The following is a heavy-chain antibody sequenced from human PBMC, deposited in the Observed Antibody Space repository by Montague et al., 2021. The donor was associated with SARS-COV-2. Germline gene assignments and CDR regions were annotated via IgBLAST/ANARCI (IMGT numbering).Heavy chain of an antibody. CDR2: ISRSGSP. V-gene: IGHV3-48*03. CDR1: GFTFSSFA. J-gene: IGHJ4*02. Sequence: SLRPSCAASGFTFSSFAMIWVRQAPGKGLEWLSYISRSGSPDYADSVKGRFTVSRDNAKNSLYLQMDSLRDEDTAVYYCATRAQSRVWYERHGPFDYWGQGTLVTVSS. CDR3: ATRAQSRVWYERHGPFDY. D-gene: IGHD6-13*01.